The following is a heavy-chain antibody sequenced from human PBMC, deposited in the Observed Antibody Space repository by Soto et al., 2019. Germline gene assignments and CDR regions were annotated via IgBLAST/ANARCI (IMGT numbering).Heavy chain of an antibody. J-gene: IGHJ4*02. CDR3: ARQPRILTGYSGHFAY. CDR1: GGSISSSSYC. CDR2: IYYSGST. D-gene: IGHD3-9*01. Sequence: PSETLSLPCTVSGGSISSSSYCWSWIRQPPGKGLEWIGSIYYSGSTYYNPSLKSRVTISVDTPKNQFSLKLSSVTAADTAVYYCARQPRILTGYSGHFAYWVQGTLVTVSS. V-gene: IGHV4-39*01.